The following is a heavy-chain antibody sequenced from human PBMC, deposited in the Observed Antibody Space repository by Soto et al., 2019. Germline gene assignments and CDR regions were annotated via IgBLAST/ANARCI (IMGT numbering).Heavy chain of an antibody. CDR1: GFTFSSYA. CDR2: MSGSGGST. V-gene: IGHV3-23*01. J-gene: IGHJ3*02. Sequence: GESLKISCAASGFTFSSYAMNWVRQAPGKGPEWVSGMSGSGGSTYYADSVKGRFTISRDNSKNTLYLQMNSLRAGDTAVYHCAKDTQYATTVTTGTFDIWGQGTMVTVSS. CDR3: AKDTQYATTVTTGTFDI. D-gene: IGHD4-17*01.